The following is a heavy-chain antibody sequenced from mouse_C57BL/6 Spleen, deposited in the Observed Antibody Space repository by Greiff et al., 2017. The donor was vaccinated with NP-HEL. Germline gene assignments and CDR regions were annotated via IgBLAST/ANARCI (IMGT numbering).Heavy chain of an antibody. V-gene: IGHV1-53*01. CDR3: ARSFYYYGSSYGGFDY. J-gene: IGHJ2*01. CDR2: INPSNGGT. CDR1: GYTFTSYW. Sequence: QVQLQQPGTELVKPGASVKLSCKASGYTFTSYWMHWVKQRPGQGLEWIGNINPSNGGTNYNEKFKSKATLTVDKSSSTAYMQLSSLTSEDSAVYYCARSFYYYGSSYGGFDYWGQGTTLTVSS. D-gene: IGHD1-1*01.